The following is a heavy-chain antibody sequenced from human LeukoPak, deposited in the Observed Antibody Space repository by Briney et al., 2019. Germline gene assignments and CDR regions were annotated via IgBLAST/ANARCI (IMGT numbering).Heavy chain of an antibody. J-gene: IGHJ6*03. CDR1: GGTFSSYA. Sequence: ASVKVSCKASGGTFSSYAISWVRQAPGQGLEWMGWINPNSGGTNYAQKFQGRVTMTRDTSINTAYMELSRLRSDDTAVYYCARDSFGEVWSGDDMDVWGKGTTVTVSS. CDR2: INPNSGGT. D-gene: IGHD3-3*01. V-gene: IGHV1-2*02. CDR3: ARDSFGEVWSGDDMDV.